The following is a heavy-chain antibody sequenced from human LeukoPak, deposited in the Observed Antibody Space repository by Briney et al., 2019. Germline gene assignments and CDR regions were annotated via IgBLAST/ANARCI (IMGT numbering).Heavy chain of an antibody. V-gene: IGHV3-23*01. J-gene: IGHJ4*02. CDR2: VSIGGTNT. Sequence: GGSLRLSCAASGFTFSSYAMSWVRQAPGKGLEWVSAVSIGGTNTYYADSGKGRFTISRDNSRNTVYLQMNSLRAADTAVYHCANDYYGSGSYYSLFGHWGQGTLVTVSS. CDR3: ANDYYGSGSYYSLFGH. D-gene: IGHD3-10*01. CDR1: GFTFSSYA.